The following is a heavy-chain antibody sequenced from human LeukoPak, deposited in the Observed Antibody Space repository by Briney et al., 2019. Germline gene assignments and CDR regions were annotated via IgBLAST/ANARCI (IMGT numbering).Heavy chain of an antibody. CDR3: ALPFGMTGLRAFDI. CDR2: IYPGDSDT. V-gene: IGHV5-51*01. Sequence: GESLKISCKGSGYSFTTYWISWVRQMPGKGLEWMGIIYPGDSDTRYSPSFQGQVTILADKSISTAYLQWSSLKASDTAMYYCALPFGMTGLRAFDIWGQGTMVTVSS. J-gene: IGHJ3*02. D-gene: IGHD3-9*01. CDR1: GYSFTTYW.